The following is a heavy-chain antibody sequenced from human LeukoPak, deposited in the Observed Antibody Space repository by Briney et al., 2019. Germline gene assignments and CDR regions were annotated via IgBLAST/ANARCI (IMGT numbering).Heavy chain of an antibody. D-gene: IGHD2-2*01. CDR3: ARDRSKNFDY. V-gene: IGHV3-11*06. CDR2: ISSSSSYI. Sequence: GGSLRLSCAASGFTFSDYYMSWIRQAPGKGLEWVSSISSSSSYIYYADSVKGRFTISRDNAKNSLYLQMNSLRAEDTAVYYCARDRSKNFDYWGQGTLVTVSS. CDR1: GFTFSDYY. J-gene: IGHJ4*02.